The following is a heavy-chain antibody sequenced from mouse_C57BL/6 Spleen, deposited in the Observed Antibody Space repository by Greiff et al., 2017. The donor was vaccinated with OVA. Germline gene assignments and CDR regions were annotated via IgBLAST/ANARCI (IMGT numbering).Heavy chain of an antibody. Sequence: QVQLQQSGAELVKPGASVKMSCKASGYTFTSYWITWVKQRPGQGLEWIGDIYPGSGSTNYNEKFKSKATLTVDTSSSTAYMQLSSLTSEDSAVYYCARKVSNWDLFFDYWGQGTTLTVSS. J-gene: IGHJ2*01. CDR3: ARKVSNWDLFFDY. CDR1: GYTFTSYW. CDR2: IYPGSGST. D-gene: IGHD4-1*01. V-gene: IGHV1-55*01.